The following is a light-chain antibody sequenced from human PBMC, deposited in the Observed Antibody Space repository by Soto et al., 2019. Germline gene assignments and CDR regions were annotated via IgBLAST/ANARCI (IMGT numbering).Light chain of an antibody. CDR3: EQYNNWPLT. J-gene: IGKJ4*01. CDR1: QRVNSN. V-gene: IGKV3-15*01. CDR2: EAS. Sequence: EIVMTQSPATLSVSPGERATLSCRASQRVNSNLAWYQQKRGQSPRLLISEASSRATGTPARFSASGSGTEFTLTISSLQSEDFAVYYCEQYNNWPLTFGGGTNVEIK.